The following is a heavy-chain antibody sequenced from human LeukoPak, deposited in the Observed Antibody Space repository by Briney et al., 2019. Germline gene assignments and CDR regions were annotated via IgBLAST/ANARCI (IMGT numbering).Heavy chain of an antibody. CDR3: ARLTYYYDSSGYTAANDY. V-gene: IGHV4-59*08. J-gene: IGHJ4*02. D-gene: IGHD3-22*01. CDR2: IYYSGST. Sequence: SETLSLTCTVSGGSISSYYWSWIRQPPGKGLEWIGYIYYSGSTNYNPSLKSRVTISVDTSKNQFSLKLSSVTAADTAVYYCARLTYYYDSSGYTAANDYWGQGTLVTVSS. CDR1: GGSISSYY.